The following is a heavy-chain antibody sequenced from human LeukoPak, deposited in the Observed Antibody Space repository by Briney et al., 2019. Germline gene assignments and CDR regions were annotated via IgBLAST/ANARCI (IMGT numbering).Heavy chain of an antibody. CDR2: ISSSSSYI. Sequence: GGSLRLSCAASGFTFSSYSMNWVRQAPGKGLEWVSSISSSSSYIYYADSVKGRFTISRDNAKNSLYLQMNSLRAEDTAVYYCARDLGRPPHGSGGGMDVWGQGTTVTVSS. D-gene: IGHD3-10*01. V-gene: IGHV3-21*01. CDR1: GFTFSSYS. J-gene: IGHJ6*02. CDR3: ARDLGRPPHGSGGGMDV.